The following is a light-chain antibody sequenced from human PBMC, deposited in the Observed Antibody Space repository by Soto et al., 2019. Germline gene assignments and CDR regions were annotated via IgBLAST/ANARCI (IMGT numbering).Light chain of an antibody. CDR1: SSDIGGYEY. CDR2: EVT. J-gene: IGLJ2*01. V-gene: IGLV2-14*01. Sequence: QSALTQPASVSGSPGQSITISCTGTSSDIGGYEYVSWYQQHPGKAPRLMIYEVTYRPSGVSYRFSGSKSGNTASLTISGLQAEDEATYYCSSYTSGSTLVVFGGGTKLTVL. CDR3: SSYTSGSTLVV.